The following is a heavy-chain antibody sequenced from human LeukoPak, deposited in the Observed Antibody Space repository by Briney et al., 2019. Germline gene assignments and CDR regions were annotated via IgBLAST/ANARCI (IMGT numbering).Heavy chain of an antibody. CDR1: GFTFSSYS. J-gene: IGHJ4*02. CDR3: ARDLLNDEGSSYFYDQ. V-gene: IGHV3-48*04. Sequence: GGSLRLSCAASGFTFSSYSMNWVRQAPGKGLEWVSYISQSSDRIYHADYVKGRFTISRDNAKNSLYLQMDSLRVEDTAVYYCARDLLNDEGSSYFYDQWGQGTLVTVAS. D-gene: IGHD2-2*01. CDR2: ISQSSDRI.